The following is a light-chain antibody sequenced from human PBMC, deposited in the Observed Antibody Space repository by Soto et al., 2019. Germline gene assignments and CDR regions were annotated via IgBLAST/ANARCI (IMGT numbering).Light chain of an antibody. Sequence: EVVLTQSPGTLSLSPGERATLSCRAIQSINGNFLVWYQQKLGQAPRPLIFAASSRATGIPDRFSGSGSGTDFTLTISRLDPEDFAVYYCQQNSTSRSWTFGQGTKVDI. CDR2: AAS. V-gene: IGKV3-20*01. CDR3: QQNSTSRSWT. J-gene: IGKJ1*01. CDR1: QSINGNF.